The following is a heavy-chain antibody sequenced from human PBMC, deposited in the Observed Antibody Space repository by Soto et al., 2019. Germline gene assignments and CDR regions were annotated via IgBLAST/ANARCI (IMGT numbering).Heavy chain of an antibody. CDR3: AKADSNYAGKSYYYFMDV. V-gene: IGHV1-18*01. J-gene: IGHJ6*03. CDR2: ISAYNGNT. CDR1: GYTFPSYG. Sequence: ASGKIWSKVPGYTFPSYGITWERQARGQGPEWMGWISAYNGNTNYAQKLQGRVTMTTDTSTSTAYMELRSLGSDDTAMYYCAKADSNYAGKSYYYFMDVCGKGSMVTV. D-gene: IGHD4-4*01.